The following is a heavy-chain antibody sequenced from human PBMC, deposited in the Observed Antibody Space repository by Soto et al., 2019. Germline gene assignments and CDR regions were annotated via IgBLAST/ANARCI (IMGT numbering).Heavy chain of an antibody. Sequence: TSETLSLTCIVSGGSISSYFWTWIRQPAGKGLARIGRIYSSGSTNYNPSLKSRFTMSVDTSKNQFSLKLSSVTAADTAVYYCARDEQQWRGFDSWGQGTLVTVSS. CDR2: IYSSGST. CDR1: GGSISSYF. CDR3: ARDEQQWRGFDS. J-gene: IGHJ4*02. V-gene: IGHV4-4*07. D-gene: IGHD6-19*01.